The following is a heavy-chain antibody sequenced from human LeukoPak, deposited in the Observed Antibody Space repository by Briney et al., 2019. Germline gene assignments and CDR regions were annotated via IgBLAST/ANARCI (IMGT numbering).Heavy chain of an antibody. CDR1: GGSISSGGYY. Sequence: SQTLSLTCTVSGGSISSGGYYWSWIRQHPGKGLEWIGYIYYSGSTYYNPSLKSRVTISVDTSKNQFSLKLSSVTAADTAVYYCARISSSSWYGNWFDPWGQGTLVTVSS. V-gene: IGHV4-31*03. J-gene: IGHJ5*02. CDR2: IYYSGST. CDR3: ARISSSSWYGNWFDP. D-gene: IGHD6-13*01.